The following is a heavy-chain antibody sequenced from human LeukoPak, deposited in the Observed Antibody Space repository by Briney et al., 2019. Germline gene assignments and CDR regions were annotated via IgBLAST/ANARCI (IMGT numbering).Heavy chain of an antibody. Sequence: GGSLRLSCAASGFTVTVNSMSWVRQAPGKGLEWVSVIYGGDSTYYADSVRGRFTVSRDSSKNTVYLQIKNLRAEDTGVYYCARDTPAAGSRYFDNWGRGTQVTVSS. CDR3: ARDTPAAGSRYFDN. J-gene: IGHJ4*02. CDR1: GFTVTVNS. CDR2: IYGGDST. V-gene: IGHV3-66*01. D-gene: IGHD6-25*01.